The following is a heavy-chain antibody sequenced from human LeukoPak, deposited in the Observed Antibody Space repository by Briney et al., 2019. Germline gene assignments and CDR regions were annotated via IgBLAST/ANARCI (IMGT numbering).Heavy chain of an antibody. CDR3: VREGGSGWYSGWFDP. D-gene: IGHD6-19*01. CDR1: GFTFSSYW. CDR2: INPDGSEK. Sequence: GGSLRLSCAVSGFTFSSYWMSWVRQAPGKGLVWVANINPDGSEKKYVDSVKGRFIISRDNAENSLDLQMNSLRVEDTAVHYCVREGGSGWYSGWFDPWGQGTRVTVSS. J-gene: IGHJ5*02. V-gene: IGHV3-7*03.